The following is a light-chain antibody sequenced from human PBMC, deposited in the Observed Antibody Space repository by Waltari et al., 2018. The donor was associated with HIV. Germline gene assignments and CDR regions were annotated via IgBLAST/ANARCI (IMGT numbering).Light chain of an antibody. V-gene: IGLV1-51*01. J-gene: IGLJ1*01. Sequence: QSVLTQPPSVSAAPGQKVSISCSGSTSNVGNNHVSWYQQLPGTAPTLLMYENDKQASGIPDRFSGSKSGTSATLGITGLQTGDEAHYYCATWDGSLGGAYVFGAGTKVSVL. CDR3: ATWDGSLGGAYV. CDR1: TSNVGNNH. CDR2: END.